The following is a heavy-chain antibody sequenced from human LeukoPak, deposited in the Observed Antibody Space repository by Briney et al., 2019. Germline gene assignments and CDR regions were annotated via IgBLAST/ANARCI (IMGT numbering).Heavy chain of an antibody. CDR2: ISSSSSYI. Sequence: GGSLRLSCAASGFAFSSFRMNWVRQAPGKGLEWVSSISSSSSYIYYADSVKGRFTISRDNAKNSLYLQMNSLRAEDTAVYYCARASTSSDDYWGQGTLVTVSS. D-gene: IGHD2-2*01. CDR1: GFAFSSFR. CDR3: ARASTSSDDY. V-gene: IGHV3-21*01. J-gene: IGHJ4*02.